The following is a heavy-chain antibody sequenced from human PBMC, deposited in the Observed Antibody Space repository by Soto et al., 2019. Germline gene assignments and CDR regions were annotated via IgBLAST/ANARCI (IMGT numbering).Heavy chain of an antibody. Sequence: EVQLLESGGGLVQPGGSLRLSCAASGFTFSSYAMSWVPQPPGRGLEGASAISGGGGRTYNADSVKGRFTFSRDNSKNTLYLQMNSLRAEDTAVYYCAKGSARGYLASFDYWGQGTLVTVSS. CDR2: ISGGGGRT. J-gene: IGHJ4*02. CDR1: GFTFSSYA. CDR3: AKGSARGYLASFDY. V-gene: IGHV3-23*01. D-gene: IGHD3-10*01.